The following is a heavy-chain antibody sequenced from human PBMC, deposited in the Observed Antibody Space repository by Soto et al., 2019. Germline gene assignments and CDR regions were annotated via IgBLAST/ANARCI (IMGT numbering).Heavy chain of an antibody. CDR1: GYTFTSYA. CDR2: INAGNGNT. V-gene: IGHV1-3*01. D-gene: IGHD3-22*01. CDR3: ARSGVLGYYYDSSGYYSEDYYYYGMDV. Sequence: GASVKVSCKASGYTFTSYAMHWVRQAPGQRLEWMGWINAGNGNTKYSQKFQGRVSITRDTSASTAYMELSSLRSEDTAVYYCARSGVLGYYYDSSGYYSEDYYYYGMDVWGQGTTVTVSS. J-gene: IGHJ6*02.